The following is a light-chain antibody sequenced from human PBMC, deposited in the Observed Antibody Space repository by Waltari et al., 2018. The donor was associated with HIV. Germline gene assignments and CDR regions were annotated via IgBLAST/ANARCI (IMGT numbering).Light chain of an antibody. CDR3: HQSSSLPHT. Sequence: EIVLTQSPDVQSVTPKEKVTITCRASQSIGSNLHWYQQKPDQSPKLLIKYASRSFSGVPSRFRCSGSGTDFTLTIRGLEAEDAATYYCHQSSSLPHTFGQGTKLEIK. V-gene: IGKV6-21*01. CDR1: QSIGSN. J-gene: IGKJ2*01. CDR2: YAS.